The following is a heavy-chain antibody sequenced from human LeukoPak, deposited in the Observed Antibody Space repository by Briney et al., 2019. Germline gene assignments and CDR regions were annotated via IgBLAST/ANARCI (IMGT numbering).Heavy chain of an antibody. J-gene: IGHJ3*02. Sequence: PSETLSLTCTGSGASISSYYWNWIRQPAGKGLEWIGRIYTSGSTDYNPSLKSRVTMSVDSSKNQFSLKLSSVTAADTAAYYCATGAYCGGDCFDAFDIWGQGTMVTISS. CDR1: GASISSYY. CDR3: ATGAYCGGDCFDAFDI. V-gene: IGHV4-4*07. D-gene: IGHD2-21*01. CDR2: IYTSGST.